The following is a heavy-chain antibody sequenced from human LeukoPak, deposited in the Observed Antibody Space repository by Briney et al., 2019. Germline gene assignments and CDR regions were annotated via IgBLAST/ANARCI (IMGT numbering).Heavy chain of an antibody. V-gene: IGHV1-69*01. CDR3: ARGGEHGHMDV. CDR1: GGTFSSYA. CDR2: IIPIFGTA. D-gene: IGHD3-10*01. Sequence: SVNVSCKASGGTFSSYAISWVRQAPGQGREWMGGIIPIFGTANYAQKFQGRVTITAEESTSPAYMELSSLRSEDTAVYYCARGGEHGHMDVWGKGTTVTVSS. J-gene: IGHJ6*03.